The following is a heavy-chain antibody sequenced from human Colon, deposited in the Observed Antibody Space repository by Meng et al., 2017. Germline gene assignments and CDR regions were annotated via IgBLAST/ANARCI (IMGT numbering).Heavy chain of an antibody. CDR2: ISKTGGTI. Sequence: GESLKISCAASGFTFSNYEMNWVRQAPGKGLEWVAYISKTGGTIYYADSIKGRFTISRDNAKNSVYLQMNSLRVDDTAVYYCASSNFDYYHFNYWGQGAPVTVSS. CDR1: GFTFSNYE. CDR3: ASSNFDYYHFNY. D-gene: IGHD4-11*01. J-gene: IGHJ4*02. V-gene: IGHV3-48*03.